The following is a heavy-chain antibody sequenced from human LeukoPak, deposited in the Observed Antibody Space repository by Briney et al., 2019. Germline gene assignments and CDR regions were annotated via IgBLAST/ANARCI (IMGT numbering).Heavy chain of an antibody. Sequence: GASVKVSCKASGYTFTGYYIHWVRQAPGQGLEWMGWINPNSGGTNYAQKFRGWVTMTRDTSISTAYMELSRLRSDDTAVYYCARDGDSSGWFSWFDPWGQGTLVTVSS. J-gene: IGHJ5*02. D-gene: IGHD6-19*01. CDR2: INPNSGGT. CDR3: ARDGDSSGWFSWFDP. CDR1: GYTFTGYY. V-gene: IGHV1-2*04.